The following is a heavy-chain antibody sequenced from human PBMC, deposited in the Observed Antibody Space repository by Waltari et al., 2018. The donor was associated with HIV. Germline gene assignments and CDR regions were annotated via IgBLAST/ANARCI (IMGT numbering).Heavy chain of an antibody. J-gene: IGHJ6*03. CDR2: TNDRGST. Sequence: VQLQQWGAGLMKPSETLSLNSAVYGGSFRGYYWTWIRQPPGKGLEWIGETNDRGSTNYNPSLKSRVTMSIDTAKNEFSLKLSSVTAADTAVYYCARERPMWNYGPGVKYMDVWGQGTTVTVSS. CDR1: GGSFRGYY. CDR3: ARERPMWNYGPGVKYMDV. V-gene: IGHV4-34*01. D-gene: IGHD1-7*01.